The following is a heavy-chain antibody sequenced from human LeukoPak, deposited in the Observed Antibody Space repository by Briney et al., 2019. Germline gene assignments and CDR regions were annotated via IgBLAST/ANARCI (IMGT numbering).Heavy chain of an antibody. V-gene: IGHV4-39*07. Sequence: SETLSLTCTVSGGSISSSFYYWGWIRQPPGKGLEWIGSIYHSGSTYYNPSLKSRVTISVDTSKNQFSLKLSSVTAADTAVYYCASGWISSSKPYYDFWSGYYASTDYYGMDVWGQGTTVTVSS. J-gene: IGHJ6*02. D-gene: IGHD3-3*01. CDR3: ASGWISSSKPYYDFWSGYYASTDYYGMDV. CDR1: GGSISSSFYY. CDR2: IYHSGST.